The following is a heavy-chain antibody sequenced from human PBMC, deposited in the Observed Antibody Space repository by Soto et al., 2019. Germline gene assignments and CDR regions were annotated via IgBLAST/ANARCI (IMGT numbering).Heavy chain of an antibody. J-gene: IGHJ4*02. V-gene: IGHV4-61*01. CDR2: IYYSGST. CDR3: ARARYGDYFTSDY. Sequence: QVQLQESGPGLVKPSETLSLTCTVSGGSVSSGSYYWSWIRQHPGKGLEWIGYIYYSGSTNYNPSLKSRVTISVDTSKNQFSLKLSSVTAADTAVYYCARARYGDYFTSDYWGQGTLVTVSS. CDR1: GGSVSSGSYY. D-gene: IGHD4-17*01.